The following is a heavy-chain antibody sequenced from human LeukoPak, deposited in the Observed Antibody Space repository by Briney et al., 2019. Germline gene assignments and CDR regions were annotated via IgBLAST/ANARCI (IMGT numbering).Heavy chain of an antibody. Sequence: GGSLRLSCVGSGFSFSTDDMTWVRQAPGKGPEWVSVVSGRGENPYYADSVRGRFTTSRDNAENSLYLQMNNLRAEDTAIYYCAREREDCSSSSCYEEFDCWGQGTLVTVSS. CDR2: VSGRGENP. CDR3: AREREDCSSSSCYEEFDC. J-gene: IGHJ4*02. CDR1: GFSFSTDD. D-gene: IGHD2-2*01. V-gene: IGHV3-23*01.